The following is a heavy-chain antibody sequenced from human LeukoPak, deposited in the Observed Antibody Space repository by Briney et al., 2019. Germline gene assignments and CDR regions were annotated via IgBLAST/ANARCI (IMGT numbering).Heavy chain of an antibody. CDR2: ISGSGSST. CDR1: GFTFSSYA. Sequence: GGSLRLSCAASGFTFSSYAMRWVRQAPGKGLEWVSGISGSGSSTYYADSVKGRFTISRDNSKKTLYLQINSLRAEDTAVYYCAKGSGFLGGYYFDYWGQGTLVTVSS. CDR3: AKGSGFLGGYYFDY. V-gene: IGHV3-23*01. D-gene: IGHD3-9*01. J-gene: IGHJ4*02.